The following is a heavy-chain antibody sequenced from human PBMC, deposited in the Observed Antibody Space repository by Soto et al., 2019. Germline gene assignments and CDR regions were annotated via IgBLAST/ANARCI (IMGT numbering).Heavy chain of an antibody. J-gene: IGHJ4*02. D-gene: IGHD3-10*01. V-gene: IGHV4-39*01. CDR2: VYYSGST. Sequence: SETLSLTCTVSGGSISSSSYYWGWIRQPPGKGLEWIGTVYYSGSTNYNPSLQSRVTISVDTSQNQFSLRLTSVTAVDTAVYSCPRHRWGSGSYSGLLDFWGQGTLVTVSS. CDR3: PRHRWGSGSYSGLLDF. CDR1: GGSISSSSYY.